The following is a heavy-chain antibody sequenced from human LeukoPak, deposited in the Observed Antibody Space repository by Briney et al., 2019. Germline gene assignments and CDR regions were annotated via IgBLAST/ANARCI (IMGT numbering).Heavy chain of an antibody. J-gene: IGHJ2*01. CDR1: GDSISGGNYY. CDR3: ATDYTNYEWNFDL. CDR2: IYHGGDA. D-gene: IGHD4-11*01. Sequence: SETLSLTCTVSGDSISGGNYYWSWLRQPPGKGLEWIGYIYHGGDAYYNPSLKSRVTLSVDRPNNQFSLKLDSVTAADTAVYYCATDYTNYEWNFDLWGRGTLVTVSS. V-gene: IGHV4-30-2*01.